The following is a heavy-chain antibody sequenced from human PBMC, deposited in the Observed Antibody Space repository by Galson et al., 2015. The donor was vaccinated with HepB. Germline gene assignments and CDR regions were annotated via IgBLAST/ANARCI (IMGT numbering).Heavy chain of an antibody. J-gene: IGHJ4*02. CDR3: ARDPHYDAGGAVDY. CDR2: ISAYNGNT. V-gene: IGHV1-18*04. D-gene: IGHD3-22*01. Sequence: SVKVSCKASGYTFTSYGISRVRQAPGQGLEWMGWISAYNGNTNYAQKLQGRVTMTTDTSTSTAYMELRSLRSDDTAVYYCARDPHYDAGGAVDYWGQGTLVTVSS. CDR1: GYTFTSYG.